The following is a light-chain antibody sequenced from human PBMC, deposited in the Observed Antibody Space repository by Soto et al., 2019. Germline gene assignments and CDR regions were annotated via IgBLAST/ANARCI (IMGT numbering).Light chain of an antibody. CDR3: QQYGGSPPFT. Sequence: IVLTQSPGTLSLSPGERATLSCRASQSVSSTYLAWYRQKPGQAPRLLIYGTSNRDTGIPDRFSGSGSGTDFTLTISRLETEDFAVYYCQQYGGSPPFTFGQGTRLEI. V-gene: IGKV3-20*01. CDR1: QSVSSTY. J-gene: IGKJ5*01. CDR2: GTS.